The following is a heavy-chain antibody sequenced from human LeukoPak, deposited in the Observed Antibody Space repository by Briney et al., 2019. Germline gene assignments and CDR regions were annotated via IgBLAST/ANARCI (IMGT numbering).Heavy chain of an antibody. V-gene: IGHV1-69*01. D-gene: IGHD4-17*01. Sequence: SVKVSCKASGGTLSSYAISWVRQAPGQGLEWMGGIILIFGTANYAQKFQGRVTITADESTSTAYMELSSLRSEDTAVYYCAIWPTVSNHYFDYWGQGTLVTVSS. J-gene: IGHJ4*02. CDR2: IILIFGTA. CDR3: AIWPTVSNHYFDY. CDR1: GGTLSSYA.